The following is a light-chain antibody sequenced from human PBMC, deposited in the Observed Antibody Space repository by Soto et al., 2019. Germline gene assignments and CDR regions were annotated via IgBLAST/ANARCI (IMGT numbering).Light chain of an antibody. J-gene: IGLJ1*01. CDR2: AVN. CDR1: SSDVGAFDF. V-gene: IGLV2-11*01. Sequence: QSVLTQPRSVSGSPGQSVTISCTGTSSDVGAFDFVSWYQQHPGKAPKIMIYAVNKRPSGGPDRFSASKSGNTASLTISGLQAEDDADYYCCSYAGNYVYVFGTRTKVTVL. CDR3: CSYAGNYVYV.